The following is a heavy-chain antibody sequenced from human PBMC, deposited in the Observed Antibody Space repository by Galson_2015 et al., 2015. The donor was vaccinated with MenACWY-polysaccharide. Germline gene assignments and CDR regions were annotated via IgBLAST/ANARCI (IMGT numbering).Heavy chain of an antibody. CDR3: ARVVAAGTWVDY. V-gene: IGHV4-59*01. Sequence: ETLSLTCTVSGGSLSRYFLSWVRQPPGKGLEWVGHIYYSGSTNYNPSLKSRVTISVDTSKNQFSLKLSSVTAADTALYYCARVVAAGTWVDYWGQGTLVTVSS. CDR1: GGSLSRYF. J-gene: IGHJ4*02. CDR2: IYYSGST. D-gene: IGHD6-13*01.